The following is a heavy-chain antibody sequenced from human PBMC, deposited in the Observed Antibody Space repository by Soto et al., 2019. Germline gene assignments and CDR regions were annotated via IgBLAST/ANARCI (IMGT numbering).Heavy chain of an antibody. Sequence: EVQLVESGGGLVQPGGSLRLSCAASGFSFSDHNMDWVRQAPGEGLEWVGRSRNKANSHTTEYAASVKGRFTISRDDSKNSLYLQMNNLKTEDSAVYYCARERSWGIFGVVFDYFDYWGQGTLVTVSS. CDR2: SRNKANSHTT. CDR3: ARERSWGIFGVVFDYFDY. J-gene: IGHJ4*02. CDR1: GFSFSDHN. V-gene: IGHV3-72*01. D-gene: IGHD3-3*01.